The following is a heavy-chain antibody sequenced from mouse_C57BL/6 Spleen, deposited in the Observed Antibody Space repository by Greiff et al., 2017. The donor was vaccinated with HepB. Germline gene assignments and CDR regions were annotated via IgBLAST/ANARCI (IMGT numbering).Heavy chain of an antibody. CDR2: FYPGSGSI. CDR3: ARHEDPTYYSNPHWYFDV. CDR1: GYTFTEYT. J-gene: IGHJ1*03. V-gene: IGHV1-62-2*01. Sequence: VQLQQSGAELVKPGASVKLSCKASGYTFTEYTIHWVKQRSGQGLEWIGWFYPGSGSIKYNEKFKDKATLTADKSSSTVYMELSRLTSEDSAVYFCARHEDPTYYSNPHWYFDVWGTGTTVTVSS. D-gene: IGHD2-5*01.